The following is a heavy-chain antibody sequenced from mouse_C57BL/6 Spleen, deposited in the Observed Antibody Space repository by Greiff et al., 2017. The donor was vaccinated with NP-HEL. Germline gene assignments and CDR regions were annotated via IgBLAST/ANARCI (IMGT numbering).Heavy chain of an antibody. V-gene: IGHV5-9*01. D-gene: IGHD2-12*01. Sequence: DVKLVESGGGLVKPGGSLKLSCAASGFTFSSYTMSWVRQTPEKRLEWVATISGGGGNTYYPDSVKGRFTISRDNAKNTLYLQMSSLRSEDTALYYCARPSYYSLTWFAYWGQGTLVTVSA. CDR2: ISGGGGNT. CDR1: GFTFSSYT. J-gene: IGHJ3*01. CDR3: ARPSYYSLTWFAY.